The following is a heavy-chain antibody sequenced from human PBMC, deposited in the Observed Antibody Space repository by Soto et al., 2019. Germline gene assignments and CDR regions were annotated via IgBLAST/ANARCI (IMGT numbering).Heavy chain of an antibody. Sequence: SVKVSCKASGGTFSSYAISWVRQAPGQGLEWMGGIIPIFGTANYAQKFQGRVTITADESTSTAYMELSSLRSEDTAVYYCARDLGVSNHNWFDPQGQGPMGTVSS. CDR2: IIPIFGTA. CDR3: ARDLGVSNHNWFDP. D-gene: IGHD4-4*01. CDR1: GGTFSSYA. V-gene: IGHV1-69*13. J-gene: IGHJ5*02.